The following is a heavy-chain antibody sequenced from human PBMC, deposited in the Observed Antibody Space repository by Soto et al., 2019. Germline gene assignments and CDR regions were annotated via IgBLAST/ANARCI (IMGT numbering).Heavy chain of an antibody. J-gene: IGHJ6*02. CDR2: IYPGDSDT. Sequence: PGEALKISCEGSGYSFTSCLIGWVRQMPGKGLEWMGIIYPGDSDTRYSPSFQGQVTISADKSISTAYLQWSSLKASDTAMYYCARSDNYGGDYYYGMDVWGQGTTVTVSS. CDR3: ARSDNYGGDYYYGMDV. V-gene: IGHV5-51*01. CDR1: GYSFTSCL. D-gene: IGHD4-17*01.